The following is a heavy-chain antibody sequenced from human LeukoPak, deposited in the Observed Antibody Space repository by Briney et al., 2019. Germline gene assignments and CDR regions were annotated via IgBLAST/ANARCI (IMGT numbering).Heavy chain of an antibody. J-gene: IGHJ4*02. V-gene: IGHV3-9*01. CDR2: ISWNNGRI. CDR1: GFRFDDYA. Sequence: PGGSLRLSCVASGFRFDDYAMHWVRQVPGKGLEWVSGISWNNGRIDYADSVKGRFTISRENAKNSLYLQMNSLTVEDTALYYCTKTRRAVGGYNFDSWGQGTLVTVSS. D-gene: IGHD6-19*01. CDR3: TKTRRAVGGYNFDS.